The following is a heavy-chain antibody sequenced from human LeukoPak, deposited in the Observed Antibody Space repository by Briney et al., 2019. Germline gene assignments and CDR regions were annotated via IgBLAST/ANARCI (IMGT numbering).Heavy chain of an antibody. CDR3: ARHALRGRVDY. V-gene: IGHV4-59*08. J-gene: IGHJ4*02. CDR1: GGSISSYY. D-gene: IGHD5-12*01. CDR2: IYYSGST. Sequence: SETLSLTCTVSGGSISSYYWSWIRQPPGKGLEWIGYIYYSGSTNYDPSLKSRVTISVDTSKNQFSLKLSSVTAADTAVYYCARHALRGRVDYWGQGTLVTVPS.